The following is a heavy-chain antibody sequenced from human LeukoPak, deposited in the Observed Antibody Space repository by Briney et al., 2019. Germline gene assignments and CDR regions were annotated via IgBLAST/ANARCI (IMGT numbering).Heavy chain of an antibody. D-gene: IGHD7-27*01. V-gene: IGHV3-53*01. CDR1: GFTVSSNY. Sequence: GGSLRLSCAASGFTVSSNYMSWVRQAPGKGLEWVSVIYSGGSTYYADSVKGRFTISRDNSKNTLYLQMNSLRAEDTAVYYCASRLTGDSIDYWGQGTLVTVSS. CDR2: IYSGGST. CDR3: ASRLTGDSIDY. J-gene: IGHJ4*02.